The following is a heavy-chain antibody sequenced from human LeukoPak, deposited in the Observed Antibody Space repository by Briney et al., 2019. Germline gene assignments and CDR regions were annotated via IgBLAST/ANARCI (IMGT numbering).Heavy chain of an antibody. Sequence: GGSLRLSCAASGFTFEDYTMHWVRQAPGKTLEWVSLISWDGTTYYTDSMKGRFTISRDNSKNSLYLQMDTLRSEDTAYHYCVKDLSYESSGSVFDYWGQGTLVTVSS. CDR3: VKDLSYESSGSVFDY. D-gene: IGHD3-22*01. CDR1: GFTFEDYT. V-gene: IGHV3-43*01. J-gene: IGHJ4*02. CDR2: ISWDGTT.